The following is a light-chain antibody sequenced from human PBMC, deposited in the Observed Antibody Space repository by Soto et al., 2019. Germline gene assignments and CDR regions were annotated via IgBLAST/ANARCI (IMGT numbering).Light chain of an antibody. Sequence: QSVLTQPASVSGSPGQSITISCTGTNSDVGGYDYVPWYQQHPGKAPKLMIYEVSNRPSGVSNRFSGSKSGNTASLTISGLQAEDEADYYCSSYTGSSTPYVFGTGTKVTVL. CDR1: NSDVGGYDY. J-gene: IGLJ1*01. V-gene: IGLV2-14*01. CDR3: SSYTGSSTPYV. CDR2: EVS.